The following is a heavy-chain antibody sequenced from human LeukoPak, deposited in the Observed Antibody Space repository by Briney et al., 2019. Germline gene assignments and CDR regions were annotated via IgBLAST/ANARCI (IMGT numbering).Heavy chain of an antibody. Sequence: SQTLSLTCTVSGGSISSGGYYWSWIRQPPGKGLEWIGYIYHSGSTYYNPSLKSRVTISVDTSKNQFSLKLSSVTAADTAVYYCARAAHYDRLPGNPDPDAFDIWGQGTMVTVSS. V-gene: IGHV4-30-2*01. CDR2: IYHSGST. D-gene: IGHD3-22*01. J-gene: IGHJ3*02. CDR1: GGSISSGGYY. CDR3: ARAAHYDRLPGNPDPDAFDI.